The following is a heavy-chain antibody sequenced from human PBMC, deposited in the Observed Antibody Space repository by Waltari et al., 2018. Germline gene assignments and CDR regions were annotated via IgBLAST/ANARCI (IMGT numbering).Heavy chain of an antibody. Sequence: QVQLQESGPSLLQPSETLYLICTVSGVSISGFDWSWVRQPPGKGLDWIGYIYYTGSTNFNPSLKSRVTMSVDTSKNQFSLKLGSVTAADTAFYYCARGGGGDWEWFDPWGQGTLVIVSS. CDR3: ARGGGGDWEWFDP. D-gene: IGHD2-21*02. CDR1: GVSISGFD. CDR2: IYYTGST. J-gene: IGHJ5*02. V-gene: IGHV4-59*01.